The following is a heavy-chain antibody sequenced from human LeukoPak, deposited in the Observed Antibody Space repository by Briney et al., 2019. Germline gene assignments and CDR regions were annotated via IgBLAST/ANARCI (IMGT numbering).Heavy chain of an antibody. J-gene: IGHJ4*02. V-gene: IGHV3-30-3*01. CDR2: ISYDGSNK. Sequence: PGRSLRLSCAASGFTFSSYAMHWVRQAPGKGLEWVAVISYDGSNKYYADSVKGRFTISRDNSKNTPYLQMNSLRAEDTAVYYCARGVPTYYYDSSGYIGHPFDYWGQGTLVTVSS. CDR3: ARGVPTYYYDSSGYIGHPFDY. D-gene: IGHD3-22*01. CDR1: GFTFSSYA.